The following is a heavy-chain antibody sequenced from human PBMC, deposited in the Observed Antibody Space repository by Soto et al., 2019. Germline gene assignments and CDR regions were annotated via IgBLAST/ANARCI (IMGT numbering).Heavy chain of an antibody. D-gene: IGHD5-18*01. J-gene: IGHJ4*02. V-gene: IGHV5-51*01. CDR3: ARPDASLDTAMAD. CDR2: IYPGDSDA. Sequence: PGESLKISCKGSGYSFTNYWIAWVRQMPGKGLEWMGIIYPGDSDARYSPSFQGHVTISADNSISTAYLQWSSLEASDTAMYYCARPDASLDTAMADWGQGTLVTVSS. CDR1: GYSFTNYW.